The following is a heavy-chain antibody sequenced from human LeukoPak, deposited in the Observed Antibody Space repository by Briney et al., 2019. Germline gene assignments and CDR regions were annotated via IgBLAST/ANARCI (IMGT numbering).Heavy chain of an antibody. V-gene: IGHV3-30*02. CDR3: AKDQSRYYYGARAMDV. D-gene: IGHD3-10*01. CDR2: IRYDGSNK. CDR1: GFTFSSYG. J-gene: IGHJ6*02. Sequence: GGSLSLSCAASGFTFSSYGRHWVRQAPGKGLEWVAFIRYDGSNKYYADSVKGRFTISRDNPKNTLYLQMSSLRAEDTAVYYCAKDQSRYYYGARAMDVWGQGTTVTVSS.